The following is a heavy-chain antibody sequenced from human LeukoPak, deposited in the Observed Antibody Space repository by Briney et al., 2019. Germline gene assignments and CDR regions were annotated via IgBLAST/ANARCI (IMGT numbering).Heavy chain of an antibody. V-gene: IGHV3-48*03. CDR2: ISSSGSTI. CDR1: GFTFSSYE. D-gene: IGHD4-23*01. CDR3: ARDYGGSSPFDY. J-gene: IGHJ4*02. Sequence: GGSLRLSCAASGFTFSSYEMHWVRQAPGRGLEWVSYISSSGSTIYYADSVKGRFTISRDNAKNSLYLQMNSLRAEDTAVYYCARDYGGSSPFDYWGQGALFTVSS.